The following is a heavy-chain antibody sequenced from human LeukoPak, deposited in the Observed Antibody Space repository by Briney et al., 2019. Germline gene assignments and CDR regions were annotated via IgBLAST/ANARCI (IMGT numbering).Heavy chain of an antibody. CDR3: ARELVGAGKGLYWDATYGMDV. CDR2: INHSGST. CDR1: GGSFSGYY. Sequence: SETLSLTCAVYGGSFSGYYWSWIRQPPGKGLEWIGEINHSGSTNYRPSLKSRVTISVDTSKNQFSLKLSSVTAADTAVYYCARELVGAGKGLYWDATYGMDVWGKGTTVTVSS. D-gene: IGHD2-8*02. V-gene: IGHV4-34*01. J-gene: IGHJ6*04.